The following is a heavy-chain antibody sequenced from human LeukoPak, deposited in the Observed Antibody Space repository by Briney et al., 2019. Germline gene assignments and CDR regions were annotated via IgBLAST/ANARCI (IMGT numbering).Heavy chain of an antibody. CDR1: GGSINGYY. CDR3: AAAEIGDYFLDL. CDR2: MSYSGIA. V-gene: IGHV4-59*07. Sequence: SDTLSLTCTVSGGSINGYYWSWIRQTPGQGLEWIGYMSYSGIANYNPSFKSRVSMSVDTSNNQFSLKLGSVTAADTAVYYCAAAEIGDYFLDLWGQGTLVTVSS. J-gene: IGHJ4*02. D-gene: IGHD4-17*01.